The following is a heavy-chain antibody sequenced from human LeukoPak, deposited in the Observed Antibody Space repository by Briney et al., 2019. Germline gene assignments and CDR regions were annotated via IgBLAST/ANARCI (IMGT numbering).Heavy chain of an antibody. CDR2: ISSSSSYI. Sequence: GGTLRLSCAASGFTFSSYGMSWVRQAPGKGLEWVSSISSSSSYIYYADSVKGRFTISRDNAKNSLYLQMNSLRAEDTAVYYCARGGYYYGSSANDAFDIWGQGTMVTVSS. CDR1: GFTFSSYG. V-gene: IGHV3-21*01. CDR3: ARGGYYYGSSANDAFDI. D-gene: IGHD3-22*01. J-gene: IGHJ3*02.